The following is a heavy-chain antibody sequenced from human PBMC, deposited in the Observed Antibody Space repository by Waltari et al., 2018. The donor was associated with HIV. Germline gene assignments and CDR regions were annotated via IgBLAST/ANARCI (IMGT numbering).Heavy chain of an antibody. J-gene: IGHJ4*02. V-gene: IGHV3-23*01. CDR1: GFTFRTTG. Sequence: EVQLLGSGGDLTQPGESRRLLCGPPGFTFRTTGLASFTQAPGSGWESMEIISGCGSSTFYADSVKGRFTISRDKSKNVISLQMTSLRVNDTAMYYCAKDLSISSTRPRLVSFDFWSQGTLVRVAS. D-gene: IGHD6-6*01. CDR3: AKDLSISSTRPRLVSFDF. CDR2: ISGCGSST.